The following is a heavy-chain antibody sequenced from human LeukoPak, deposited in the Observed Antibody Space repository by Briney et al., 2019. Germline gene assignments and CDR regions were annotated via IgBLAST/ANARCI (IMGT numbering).Heavy chain of an antibody. Sequence: PSETLSLTCTLSGGSISSYYWSWIRQPARKGLEWIGRIYTSGSTNYNPSLKSRVTMLVDTSKNQFSLKLSSVTAADTAVYYCARSQGRRFLPTPPYMDVWGKGTTVTVSS. V-gene: IGHV4-4*07. CDR2: IYTSGST. J-gene: IGHJ6*03. D-gene: IGHD1-26*01. CDR3: ARSQGRRFLPTPPYMDV. CDR1: GGSISSYY.